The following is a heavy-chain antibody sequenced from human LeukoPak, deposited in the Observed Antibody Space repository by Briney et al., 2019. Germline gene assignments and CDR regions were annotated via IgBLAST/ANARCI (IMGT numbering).Heavy chain of an antibody. V-gene: IGHV3-11*01. Sequence: GGSLRLSCAASGFFFSDYYMSWIRQAPGKGLEWVSDISSSGSTIYYADSVKGRFTISRDNAKNSLYLQMNSLRAEDTAVYYCARADYYDSSGYYSIGNDYWGQGTLVTVSS. J-gene: IGHJ4*02. CDR2: ISSSGSTI. D-gene: IGHD3-22*01. CDR1: GFFFSDYY. CDR3: ARADYYDSSGYYSIGNDY.